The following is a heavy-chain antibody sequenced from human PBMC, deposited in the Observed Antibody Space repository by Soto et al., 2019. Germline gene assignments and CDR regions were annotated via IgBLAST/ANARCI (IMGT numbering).Heavy chain of an antibody. Sequence: PGGSLRLSCAAIGFTFEDHAMHWIRQVPGKGLEWVAGINWSSGITGYADSVKGRFTISRDNANNSLHLEMNSLKTEDTAFYYCAKGRGALTVVSNWFDPWGQGTLVTVSS. CDR3: AKGRGALTVVSNWFDP. D-gene: IGHD3-22*01. CDR1: GFTFEDHA. CDR2: INWSSGIT. V-gene: IGHV3-9*01. J-gene: IGHJ5*02.